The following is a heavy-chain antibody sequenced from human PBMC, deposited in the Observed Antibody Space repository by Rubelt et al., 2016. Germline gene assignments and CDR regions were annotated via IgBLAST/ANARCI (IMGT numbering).Heavy chain of an antibody. CDR1: GYTFTGYY. Sequence: QVQLVQSGAEVKKPGASVKVSCKASGYTFTGYYMHWVRQAPGQGLEWMGRIDPKSGGTSYAQKFQGRVTMTRNTSRSTAYMELSGVGPEDTAVYYCARGIDAGVDYWGQGTVLTVSS. J-gene: IGHJ4*02. CDR2: IDPKSGGT. CDR3: ARGIDAGVDY. V-gene: IGHV1-2*06. D-gene: IGHD2-15*01.